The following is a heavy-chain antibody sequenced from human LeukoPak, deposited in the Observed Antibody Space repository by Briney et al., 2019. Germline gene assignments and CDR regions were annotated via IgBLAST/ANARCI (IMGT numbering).Heavy chain of an antibody. Sequence: SETLSLTCAVYGGSFSGYYWSWIRQPPGKGLEWIGEINHSGSTNYNPSLKSRVTISVDTSKNQFSLKLSSVIAADTAVYYCARARRGNKYSSSWYFHAFDIWGQGTMVTVSS. J-gene: IGHJ3*02. CDR2: INHSGST. CDR1: GGSFSGYY. D-gene: IGHD6-13*01. V-gene: IGHV4-34*01. CDR3: ARARRGNKYSSSWYFHAFDI.